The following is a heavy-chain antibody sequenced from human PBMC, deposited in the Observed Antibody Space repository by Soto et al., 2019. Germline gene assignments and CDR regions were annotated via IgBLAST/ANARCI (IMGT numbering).Heavy chain of an antibody. CDR3: ARMGGSGSYHEGNFDY. V-gene: IGHV1-69*13. D-gene: IGHD1-26*01. J-gene: IGHJ4*02. CDR2: IIPIFGTA. Sequence: ASVKVSCKASGGTFSSYAISWVRQAPGQGLEWMGGIIPIFGTANYAQKFQGRVTITADESTSTAYMELSSLRSEDTAVYYCARMGGSGSYHEGNFDYWGQGTLVTVSS. CDR1: GGTFSSYA.